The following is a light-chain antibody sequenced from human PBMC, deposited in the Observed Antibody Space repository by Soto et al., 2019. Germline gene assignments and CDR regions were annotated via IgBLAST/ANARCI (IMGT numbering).Light chain of an antibody. CDR2: AAS. V-gene: IGKV1-39*01. CDR3: QQTYNPPLT. J-gene: IGKJ4*01. CDR1: QNIRTY. Sequence: IQMTQSPPFLSAYVRYIVTITCRARQNIRTYLTLYQQTPAKTPTVVIYAASTLQRVDPSRFSGSGSGTEFILTVTSLQPEDFATYYCQQTYNPPLTFGGGTKVDIK.